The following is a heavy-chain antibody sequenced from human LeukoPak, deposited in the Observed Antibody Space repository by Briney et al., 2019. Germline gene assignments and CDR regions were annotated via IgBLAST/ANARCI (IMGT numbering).Heavy chain of an antibody. CDR3: AKDRTIYDFWSGYYSPFCFDY. D-gene: IGHD3-3*01. Sequence: GRSLRLSCAASGFTFSSYGMHWVRRAPGKGLEWVAVIWYDGSNKYYADSVKGRFTISRDNSKNTLYLQMNSLRAEDTAVYYCAKDRTIYDFWSGYYSPFCFDYWGQGTLVTVSS. J-gene: IGHJ4*02. CDR2: IWYDGSNK. V-gene: IGHV3-33*06. CDR1: GFTFSSYG.